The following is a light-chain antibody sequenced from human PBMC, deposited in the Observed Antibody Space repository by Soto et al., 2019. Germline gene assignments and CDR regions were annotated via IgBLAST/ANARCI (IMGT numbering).Light chain of an antibody. V-gene: IGKV1-5*01. Sequence: DIQMSQSPSTLAASVGGRVTITCRASQSISSWLAWYQQKPGKAPKLLIYDASSLESGVPSRFSGSGSGTEFTLTISSLQPDDFATYYCQHYNSYSEEFGQGTKVDIK. CDR1: QSISSW. CDR2: DAS. J-gene: IGKJ1*01. CDR3: QHYNSYSEE.